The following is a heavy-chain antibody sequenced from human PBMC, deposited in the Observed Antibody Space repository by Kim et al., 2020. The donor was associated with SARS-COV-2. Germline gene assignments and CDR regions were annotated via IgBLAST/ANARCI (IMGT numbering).Heavy chain of an antibody. CDR3: ARGRPAAGVYYYDSSGLPDKPDLDY. CDR1: GGSFSGYY. J-gene: IGHJ4*02. V-gene: IGHV4-34*01. CDR2: INHSGST. Sequence: SETLSLTCAVYGGSFSGYYWSWIRQPPGKGLEWIGEINHSGSTNYNPSLKSRVTISVDTSKNQFSLKLSSVTAADTAVYYCARGRPAAGVYYYDSSGLPDKPDLDYWGQGTLGTVSS. D-gene: IGHD3-22*01.